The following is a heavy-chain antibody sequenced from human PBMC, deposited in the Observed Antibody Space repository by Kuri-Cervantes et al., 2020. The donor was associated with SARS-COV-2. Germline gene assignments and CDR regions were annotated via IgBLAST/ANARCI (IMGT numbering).Heavy chain of an antibody. CDR1: GYTFTSYA. CDR2: INTNTGNP. V-gene: IGHV7-4-1*02. CDR3: AKGGMYYYGSGSYYNPNWFDP. J-gene: IGHJ5*02. Sequence: ASVKVSCKASGYTFTSYAMNWVRQAPGRGLEWMGWINTNTGNPTYAQGFTGRFVFSLDTSVSTAYLQISSLKAEDTAVYYCAKGGMYYYGSGSYYNPNWFDPWGQGTLVTVSS. D-gene: IGHD3-10*01.